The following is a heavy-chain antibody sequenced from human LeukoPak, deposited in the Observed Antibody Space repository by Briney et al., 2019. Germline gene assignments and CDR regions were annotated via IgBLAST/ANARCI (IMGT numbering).Heavy chain of an antibody. D-gene: IGHD5-18*01. CDR1: GGSISSSSYY. CDR2: IYYSGST. CDR3: ARGYSYGEFN. V-gene: IGHV4-39*07. Sequence: SETLSLTCTVSGGSISSSSYYWGWIRQPPGKGLEWIGSIYYSGSTYYNPSLRSRVTISVDTSKNQFSLKLSSVTAADTAVYYCARGYSYGEFNWGQGTLVTVSS. J-gene: IGHJ4*02.